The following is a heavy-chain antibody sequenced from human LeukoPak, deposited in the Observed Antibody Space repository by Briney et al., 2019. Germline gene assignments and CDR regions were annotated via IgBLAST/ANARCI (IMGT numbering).Heavy chain of an antibody. J-gene: IGHJ3*02. CDR1: GYKFTNYW. D-gene: IGHD2-2*01. Sequence: GESLKISCKGSGYKFTNYWIGWGRQMPGKGLEWMGIIYPGDSDTRYSPPFQGQVTISADKSISTAYLQWSSLKASDTAMYYCARQLASSASYAFDIWGQGTMVTVSS. CDR2: IYPGDSDT. V-gene: IGHV5-51*01. CDR3: ARQLASSASYAFDI.